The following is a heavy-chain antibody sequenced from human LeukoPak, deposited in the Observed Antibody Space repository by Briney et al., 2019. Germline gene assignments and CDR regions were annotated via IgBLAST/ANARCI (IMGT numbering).Heavy chain of an antibody. V-gene: IGHV1-69*04. Sequence: SVKVSCKASGYTFTSYGISWVRQAPGQGLEWMGRIIPILGIANYAQKFQGRVTITADKSTSTAYMELSSLRSEDTAVYYCARDRGCSGGSCYSKDSKWGNWFDPWGQGTLVTVSS. CDR3: ARDRGCSGGSCYSKDSKWGNWFDP. CDR2: IIPILGIA. J-gene: IGHJ5*02. D-gene: IGHD2-15*01. CDR1: GYTFTSYG.